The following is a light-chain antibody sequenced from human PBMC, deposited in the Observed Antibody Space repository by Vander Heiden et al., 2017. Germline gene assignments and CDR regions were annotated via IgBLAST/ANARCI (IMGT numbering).Light chain of an antibody. CDR2: KTS. V-gene: IGKV1-17*01. J-gene: IGKJ1*01. CDR1: QGIGND. CDR3: RRHHPYPWT. Sequence: DIQMTQSPSSLSASVGDRVTITCRASQGIGNDLSWYQLKPGKAPKRVIYKTSTLQSGVPSRFSGSGSGTEFTLSISSLQPEDFATYYCRRHHPYPWTFGQGTKVEIK.